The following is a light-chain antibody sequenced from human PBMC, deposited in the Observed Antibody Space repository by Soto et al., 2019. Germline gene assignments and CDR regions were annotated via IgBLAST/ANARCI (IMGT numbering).Light chain of an antibody. Sequence: DIQMTQSPSSMSASVGDRVTITCRSSQGVSTWLAWYQQKPGKAPNLLIYTASSLQSGVPSRFSGSGSGTDFTLTISSLQPEDFATYYCQQTTTFPLTFGGGTKVEI. V-gene: IGKV1D-12*01. CDR2: TAS. J-gene: IGKJ4*01. CDR1: QGVSTW. CDR3: QQTTTFPLT.